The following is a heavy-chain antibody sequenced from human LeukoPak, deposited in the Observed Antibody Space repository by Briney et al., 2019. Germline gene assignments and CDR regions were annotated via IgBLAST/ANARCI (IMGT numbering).Heavy chain of an antibody. CDR2: ISGSGGST. CDR1: GFTFSSYA. D-gene: IGHD6-19*01. Sequence: LSGGSLRLSCAASGFTFSSYAMSWVRQAPGKGLEWVSAISGSGGSTYYADSVKGRFTISRDNSKNTLYLQMSSLRGEDTAVYYCTKDYSSGWYGGIDYWGQGALVTVSS. CDR3: TKDYSSGWYGGIDY. V-gene: IGHV3-23*01. J-gene: IGHJ4*02.